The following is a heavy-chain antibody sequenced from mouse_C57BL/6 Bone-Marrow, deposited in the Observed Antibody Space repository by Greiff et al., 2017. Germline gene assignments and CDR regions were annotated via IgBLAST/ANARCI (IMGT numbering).Heavy chain of an antibody. D-gene: IGHD2-3*01. CDR1: GFTFSSYA. V-gene: IGHV5-4*01. Sequence: EVKLVESGGGLVKPGGSLKLSCAASGFTFSSYAMSWVRQTPEKRLEWVATISDGGSYTYYPDNVKGRFTISRDNAKNNLYLQMSHLKSEDTAMYYCAREPGYSWFAYWGQGALVTVSA. J-gene: IGHJ3*01. CDR2: ISDGGSYT. CDR3: AREPGYSWFAY.